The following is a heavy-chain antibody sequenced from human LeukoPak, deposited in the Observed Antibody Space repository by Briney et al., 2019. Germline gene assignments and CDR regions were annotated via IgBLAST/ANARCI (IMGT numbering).Heavy chain of an antibody. J-gene: IGHJ4*02. Sequence: GGSLRLSCAASGFTVSSNYMSWVRQAPGKGLEWVSVIYSGGSTYYADSVKGRFTISRDNAKESVYLHMSSLRAEDTAVYYCARLRFLEWLVFREPDFDSWGQGTLVTVSS. V-gene: IGHV3-53*01. CDR3: ARLRFLEWLVFREPDFDS. CDR2: IYSGGST. D-gene: IGHD3-3*01. CDR1: GFTVSSNY.